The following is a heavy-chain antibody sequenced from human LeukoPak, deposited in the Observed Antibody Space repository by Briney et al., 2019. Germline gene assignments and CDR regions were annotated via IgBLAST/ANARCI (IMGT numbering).Heavy chain of an antibody. J-gene: IGHJ5*02. CDR2: ISPSGAST. CDR3: ARDNSVRDEAWWFGP. CDR1: GYTFTSNY. Sequence: GASVKVSCKSFGYTFTSNYMHWVRQAPGQGPEWMGVISPSGASTTYAQTFQGRVTLTRDMSTSTDYLELSSLRSEDTAVYYCARDNSVRDEAWWFGPWGQGTLVTVSS. V-gene: IGHV1-46*01. D-gene: IGHD5-24*01.